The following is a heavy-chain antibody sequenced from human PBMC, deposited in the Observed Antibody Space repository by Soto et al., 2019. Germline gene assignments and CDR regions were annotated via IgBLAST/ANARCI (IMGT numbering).Heavy chain of an antibody. D-gene: IGHD3-9*01. CDR1: GFTFSIYS. Sequence: GGSLRLSCAASGFTFSIYSMNWFGQAPGKGLEWVSSISSSSSYIYYADSVKGRFTISRDNAKNSLYLQMNSLRAEDTAVYYCARARYFDWFDYWVQGALVTVSS. V-gene: IGHV3-21*01. CDR3: ARARYFDWFDY. J-gene: IGHJ4*02. CDR2: ISSSSSYI.